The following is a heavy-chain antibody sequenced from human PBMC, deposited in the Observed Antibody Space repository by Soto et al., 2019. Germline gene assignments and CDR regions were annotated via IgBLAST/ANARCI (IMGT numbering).Heavy chain of an antibody. V-gene: IGHV3-7*01. D-gene: IGHD3-3*01. CDR1: GFTFSSYW. CDR2: IKQDGSEK. Sequence: PGGSLRLSCAASGFTFSSYWMSWVRQAPGKGLEWVANIKQDGSEKYYVDSVKGRFTISRDNAKNSLYLQMNSLRAEDTAVYYCARDNRLYYDFWSGHYTNWFDPWGQGTLVTVSS. J-gene: IGHJ5*02. CDR3: ARDNRLYYDFWSGHYTNWFDP.